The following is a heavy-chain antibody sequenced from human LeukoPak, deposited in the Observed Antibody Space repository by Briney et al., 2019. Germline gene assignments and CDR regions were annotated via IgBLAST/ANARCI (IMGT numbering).Heavy chain of an antibody. Sequence: GGSLRLSCAASGFTFSSYAMSWVRQAPGKGLEWVSAISGSGGSTYYADSVKGRFTISRDNSKNTLYLQMNSLRAEDTAVYYCAKPGYDFWSGYYRYWGQGTLVTVSS. CDR1: GFTFSSYA. CDR2: ISGSGGST. V-gene: IGHV3-23*01. D-gene: IGHD3-3*01. CDR3: AKPGYDFWSGYYRY. J-gene: IGHJ4*02.